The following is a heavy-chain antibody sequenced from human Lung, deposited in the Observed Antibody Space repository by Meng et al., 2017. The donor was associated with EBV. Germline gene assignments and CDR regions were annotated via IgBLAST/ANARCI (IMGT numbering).Heavy chain of an antibody. CDR2: INYSGIT. CDR1: CVSISYYY. D-gene: IGHD2-2*01. Sequence: VQRQDAGPGMVNPSETLSLTCTVSCVSISYYYWSWIRPPPGKGLEWIGQINYSGITNYNPSLKSRVTISVDTSKNQFSLSLNSVTAADTAVYYCARGGTSSAPFDYWGQGTLVTVSS. J-gene: IGHJ4*02. CDR3: ARGGTSSAPFDY. V-gene: IGHV4-59*12.